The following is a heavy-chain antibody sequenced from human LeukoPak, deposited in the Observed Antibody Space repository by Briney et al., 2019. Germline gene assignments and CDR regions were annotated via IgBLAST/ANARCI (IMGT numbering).Heavy chain of an antibody. CDR1: GFTFSTFS. J-gene: IGHJ6*02. D-gene: IGHD4-17*01. CDR3: AREYGDYDSYYYGLDV. Sequence: GGSLRLSCVASGFTFSTFSMNWVRQAPGKGLEWVSSTSSGSDSAYYADSVKGRFTISSDDAKDSLFLQMNSLRADDTAVYYCAREYGDYDSYYYGLDVWGQGTTVTVSS. CDR2: TSSGSDSA. V-gene: IGHV3-21*01.